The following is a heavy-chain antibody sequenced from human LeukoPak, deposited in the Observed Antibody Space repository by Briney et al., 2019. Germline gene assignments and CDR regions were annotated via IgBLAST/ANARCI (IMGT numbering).Heavy chain of an antibody. D-gene: IGHD6-19*01. CDR2: IYTSVST. J-gene: IGHJ4*02. CDR1: GGSISSGSYY. Sequence: SQTLSLTCTVSGGSISSGSYYWSWIRQPAGKGLEWIGRIYTSVSTNYNPSLKSRVTISVDTSKNQFSLKLSSVTAADTAVYYCARLQSGWFYFDYWGQGTLVTVSS. CDR3: ARLQSGWFYFDY. V-gene: IGHV4-61*02.